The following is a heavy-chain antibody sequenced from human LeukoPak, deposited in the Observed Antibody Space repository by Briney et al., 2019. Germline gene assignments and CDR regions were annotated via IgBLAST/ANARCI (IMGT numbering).Heavy chain of an antibody. Sequence: SETLSLTCDVYGGSFSNYYWSWIRQPPGRGLEWIGEINHSGSTNYNPSLKSRVTISVDTSNNQFSLKLSSVTAADTAVYYCARGWGRYCSSSSCSYYYYYGMDVWGQGTTVTVSS. CDR3: ARGWGRYCSSSSCSYYYYYGMDV. V-gene: IGHV4-34*01. CDR2: INHSGST. CDR1: GGSFSNYY. D-gene: IGHD2-2*01. J-gene: IGHJ6*02.